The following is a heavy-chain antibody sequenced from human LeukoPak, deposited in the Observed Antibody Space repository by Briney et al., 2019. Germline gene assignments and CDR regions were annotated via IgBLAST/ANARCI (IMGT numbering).Heavy chain of an antibody. J-gene: IGHJ4*02. CDR1: GGSISSYY. D-gene: IGHD3-16*01. CDR3: ARGFMGANFDY. CDR2: IHFSGST. V-gene: IGHV4-59*01. Sequence: SETLSLTCSVSGGSISSYYWSWIRQSPDKGLELIGYIHFSGSTDYNPSLKSRVTISVDTSKNQFSLRLSSVTAADTAVYYCARGFMGANFDYWGQGTLVTVSS.